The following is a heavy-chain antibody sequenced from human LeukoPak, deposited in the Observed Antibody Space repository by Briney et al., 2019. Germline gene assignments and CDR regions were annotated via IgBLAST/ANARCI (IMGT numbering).Heavy chain of an antibody. CDR2: ISAYNGNT. Sequence: ASVKVSCKASGYTFTRYGVSWVRQAPGQGLEWMGWISAYNGNTNFAQTLQGRVTMTTDTSTSTAYMELRSLGSDDTAVYYCARASSATPSQLDFDYWGQGTLVTVSS. CDR3: ARASSATPSQLDFDY. J-gene: IGHJ4*02. D-gene: IGHD3-10*01. V-gene: IGHV1-18*01. CDR1: GYTFTRYG.